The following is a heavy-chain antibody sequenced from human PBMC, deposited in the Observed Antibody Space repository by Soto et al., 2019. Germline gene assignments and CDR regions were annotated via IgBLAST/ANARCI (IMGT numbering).Heavy chain of an antibody. V-gene: IGHV1-18*01. J-gene: IGHJ6*03. CDR3: ARVGDGRFGEGYYYYYYMDV. D-gene: IGHD3-10*01. CDR2: ISAYNGNT. Sequence: ASVKVSCKASGYTLTSYGISWVRQATGQGLEWMGWISAYNGNTNYAQKLQGRVTMTTDTSTSTAYMELRSLRSDDTAVYYCARVGDGRFGEGYYYYYYMDVWGKGTTVTVSS. CDR1: GYTLTSYG.